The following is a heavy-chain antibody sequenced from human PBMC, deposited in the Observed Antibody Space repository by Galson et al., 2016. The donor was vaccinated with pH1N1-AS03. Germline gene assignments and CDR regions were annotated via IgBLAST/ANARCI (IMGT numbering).Heavy chain of an antibody. CDR2: INTDSGVT. CDR3: ARDPRGPCTSATCPTTYYFGMDV. D-gene: IGHD2-2*01. V-gene: IGHV1-2*04. CDR1: GYILTGFY. Sequence: SVKVSCKASGYILTGFYVHWVRQAPGQGLEWMGWINTDSGVTNYAQKFEAWVTMTRDTSVSTAYMGLYGLKSDDTAVYYCARDPRGPCTSATCPTTYYFGMDVWGQGTTVIVSS. J-gene: IGHJ6*02.